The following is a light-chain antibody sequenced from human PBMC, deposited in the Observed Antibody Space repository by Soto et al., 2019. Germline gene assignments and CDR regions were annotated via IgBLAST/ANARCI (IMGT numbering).Light chain of an antibody. Sequence: DIQMTQPPSYMSASVGDRVTITCRASQSISYYLNWYQQKPGKAPKLLIYAASSLQSGVPSRFSASGSGTDFTLTISSLQPEDFATYYCQQSYSTPVTFGQGTRLEIK. CDR2: AAS. CDR3: QQSYSTPVT. J-gene: IGKJ5*01. CDR1: QSISYY. V-gene: IGKV1-39*01.